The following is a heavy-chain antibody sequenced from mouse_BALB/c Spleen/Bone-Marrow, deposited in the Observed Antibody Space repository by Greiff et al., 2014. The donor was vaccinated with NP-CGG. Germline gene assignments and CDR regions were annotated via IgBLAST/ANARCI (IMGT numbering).Heavy chain of an antibody. CDR2: INPYNGAT. J-gene: IGHJ2*01. D-gene: IGHD4-1*01. CDR3: ARSWDY. CDR1: GYSFTGYY. V-gene: IGHV1-31*01. Sequence: EVQLMESGPDLVKPGASVKISCKASGYSFTGYYMHWVKQSHVKSLEWIGRINPYNGATTYNQNFKDKASLTVDKSSSTAYMELHSLTSEDSAVYYCARSWDYWGQGTTLTVSS.